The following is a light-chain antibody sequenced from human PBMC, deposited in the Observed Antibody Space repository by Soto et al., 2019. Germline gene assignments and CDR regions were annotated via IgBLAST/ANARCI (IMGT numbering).Light chain of an antibody. CDR1: SNDVGGYNY. CDR3: CSYAGSYTFLVV. Sequence: QSALTQPASVSGSPGQSITISCTGTSNDVGGYNYVSWYQQHPGKVPKLMIYEVSKRPSGVPDRFSGSKSGTTASLTISGLQAEDEADYYCCSYAGSYTFLVVFGGGTKLTVL. CDR2: EVS. V-gene: IGLV2-11*01. J-gene: IGLJ2*01.